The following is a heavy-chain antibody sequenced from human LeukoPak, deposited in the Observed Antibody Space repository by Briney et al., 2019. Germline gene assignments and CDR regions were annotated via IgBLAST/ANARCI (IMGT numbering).Heavy chain of an antibody. J-gene: IGHJ4*02. CDR3: ATEPYCSSTSCYNY. D-gene: IGHD2-2*02. Sequence: ASVRVSCKVSGYTLTELSMHWVRQAPGKGLEWMGGFDPEDGETIYAQKFQGRVTMTEDTSTDTAYMELSSLRSEDTAVYYCATEPYCSSTSCYNYWGQGTLVTVSS. CDR1: GYTLTELS. CDR2: FDPEDGET. V-gene: IGHV1-24*01.